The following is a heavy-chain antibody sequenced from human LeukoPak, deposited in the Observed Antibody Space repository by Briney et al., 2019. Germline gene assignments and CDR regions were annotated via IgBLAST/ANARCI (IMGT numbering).Heavy chain of an antibody. J-gene: IGHJ5*02. CDR1: GGSISSYY. CDR2: IYYSGST. CDR3: ARNTGYSSSWQNADNWFDP. D-gene: IGHD6-13*01. V-gene: IGHV4-59*12. Sequence: PSETLSLTCTVSGGSISSYYWSWIRQPPGKGLEWIGYIYYSGSTNYDPSLKSRVTILLDTSKNQFSLKLSSVTAADTAVYYCARNTGYSSSWQNADNWFDPWGQGTLVTVSS.